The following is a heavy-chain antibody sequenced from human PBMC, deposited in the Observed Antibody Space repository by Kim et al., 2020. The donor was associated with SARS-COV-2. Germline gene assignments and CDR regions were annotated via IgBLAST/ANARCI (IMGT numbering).Heavy chain of an antibody. J-gene: IGHJ4*02. CDR2: IYYSGST. CDR1: GGSISSSSYY. V-gene: IGHV4-39*02. CDR3: ARDPRIIYYYDRSGPLEDY. Sequence: SETLSLTCTVSGGSISSSSYYWGWIRQPPGKGLEWIGSIYYSGSTYYNPSLKSRVTISVDTSKNQFSLKLSSVTAADTAVYYCARDPRIIYYYDRSGPLEDYWGQGTLVTVSS. D-gene: IGHD3-22*01.